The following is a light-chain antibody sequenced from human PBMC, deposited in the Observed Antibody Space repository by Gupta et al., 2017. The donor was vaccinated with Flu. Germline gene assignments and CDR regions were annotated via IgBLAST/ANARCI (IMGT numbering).Light chain of an antibody. Sequence: DIEMTQSPSSLSASVGDRVTITCRASQTISTYLNWYQQTPGKAPKFLMYGVSTLQGGVPSRFSGSGSGAEFTLTISRLQREDFATYYCQHRYNTPWTFGQGTKVEVK. J-gene: IGKJ1*01. CDR1: QTISTY. CDR2: GVS. V-gene: IGKV1-39*01. CDR3: QHRYNTPWT.